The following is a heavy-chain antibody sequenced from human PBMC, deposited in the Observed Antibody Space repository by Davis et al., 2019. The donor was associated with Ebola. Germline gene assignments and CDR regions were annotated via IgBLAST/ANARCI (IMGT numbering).Heavy chain of an antibody. D-gene: IGHD1-26*01. CDR3: TTGPTVGTTTPDFYNMDV. CDR2: IKSKTDGGAT. J-gene: IGHJ6*02. CDR1: GFTFINAW. V-gene: IGHV3-15*01. Sequence: GESLKISCAASGFTFINAWMSWVRQAPGKGLEWVGRIKSKTDGGATDCAAPVKGRFTISRDDSKNTLYLQMNSLKTEDTAVYYCTTGPTVGTTTPDFYNMDVWGQGTTVTVSS.